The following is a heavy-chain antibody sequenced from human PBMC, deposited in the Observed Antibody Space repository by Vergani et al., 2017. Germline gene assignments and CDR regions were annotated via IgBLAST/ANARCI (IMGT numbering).Heavy chain of an antibody. CDR3: ASRHEGVVDY. J-gene: IGHJ4*02. V-gene: IGHV1-69*02. Sequence: QVQLVQSGAEVKKPESSVKVSCKASGATFRSNTISWVRQVPGQGLEWMGRIIPVLGKTKYAQDFQGRLTITADTSTSTAYMELTSLRSQDTAVYYCASRHEGVVDYWGQGTLVTVSS. CDR1: GATFRSNT. CDR2: IIPVLGKT. D-gene: IGHD3-16*01.